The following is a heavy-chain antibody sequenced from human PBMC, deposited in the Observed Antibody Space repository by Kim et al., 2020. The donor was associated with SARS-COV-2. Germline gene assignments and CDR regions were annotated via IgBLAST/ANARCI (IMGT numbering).Heavy chain of an antibody. J-gene: IGHJ3*02. V-gene: IGHV4-39*07. D-gene: IGHD5-12*01. Sequence: YNPSLKRRVTISVDTSKNQFSRKLNSVTAADTAVYYCARDGYNYEGAFDIWGQGTMVTVSS. CDR3: ARDGYNYEGAFDI.